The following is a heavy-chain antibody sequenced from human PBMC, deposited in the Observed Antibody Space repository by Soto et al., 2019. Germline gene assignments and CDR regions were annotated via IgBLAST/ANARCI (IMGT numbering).Heavy chain of an antibody. V-gene: IGHV1-69*13. J-gene: IGHJ4*02. CDR1: GVTFNNSA. D-gene: IGHD3-22*01. CDR3: ARANSQSDSSAYQLQL. CDR2: FLPLFGTT. Sequence: SVKVSCKASGVTFNNSAFSWVRQAPGQGLEWMGGFLPLFGTTNHAQKFQGRLSITADESTSTAYMHLSSLRSEDTAISYCARANSQSDSSAYQLQLWGQGTLVTVSS.